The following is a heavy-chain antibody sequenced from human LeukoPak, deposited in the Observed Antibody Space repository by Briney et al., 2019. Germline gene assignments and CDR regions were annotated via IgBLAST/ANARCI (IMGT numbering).Heavy chain of an antibody. D-gene: IGHD3-3*01. Sequence: PSETLSLTCAVYGGSFSGYYWSWIRQPPGKGLEWIGEINHSGSTNYNPSLKSRVTISVDTSKNQSSLKLSSVTAADTAVYYCARGRITIFGVVLRYWGQGTLVTVSS. J-gene: IGHJ4*02. CDR1: GGSFSGYY. CDR3: ARGRITIFGVVLRY. CDR2: INHSGST. V-gene: IGHV4-34*01.